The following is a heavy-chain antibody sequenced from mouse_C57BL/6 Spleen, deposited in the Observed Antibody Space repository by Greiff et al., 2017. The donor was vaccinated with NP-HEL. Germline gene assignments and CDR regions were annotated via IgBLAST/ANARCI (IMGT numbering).Heavy chain of an antibody. J-gene: IGHJ4*01. CDR2: ISSGISTI. D-gene: IGHD2-1*01. CDR3: ARPGNYHYYAMDY. CDR1: GFTFSDYG. Sequence: EVHLVESGGGLVKPGGSLKLSCAASGFTFSDYGMHWVRQAPEKGLEWVAYISSGISTIYYADTVKGRFTISRDNAKNTLFLQMTSLRSEDTAMYYCARPGNYHYYAMDYWGQGTSVTVSS. V-gene: IGHV5-17*01.